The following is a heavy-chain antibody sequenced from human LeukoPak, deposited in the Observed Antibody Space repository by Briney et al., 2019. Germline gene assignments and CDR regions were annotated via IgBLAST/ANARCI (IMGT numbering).Heavy chain of an antibody. CDR2: ISSSSDTI. V-gene: IGHV3-48*04. J-gene: IGHJ4*02. D-gene: IGHD1-26*01. CDR1: GFTSGPYT. Sequence: GGALRLSCVASGFTSGPYTMNWVRQAPGKGREWVSYISSSSDTIYYADSVKDRFTISRDNAKNSLYLQMNSLRVEDTAVYYCASGMRVGPNIWGQGTLVTVSS. CDR3: ASGMRVGPNI.